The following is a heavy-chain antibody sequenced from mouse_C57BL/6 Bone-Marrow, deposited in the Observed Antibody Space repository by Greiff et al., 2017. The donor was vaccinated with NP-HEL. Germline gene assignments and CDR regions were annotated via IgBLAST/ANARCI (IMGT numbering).Heavy chain of an antibody. J-gene: IGHJ3*01. CDR1: GYTFTSYW. V-gene: IGHV1-50*01. D-gene: IGHD1-1*01. CDR2: IDPTDSCT. CDR3: ARGYCGSCYAWFAY. Sequence: QVQLQQPGAELVKPGASVKLSCKASGYTFTSYWMQWVKQRPGQGLEWIGEIDPTDSCTNYNQKFKGKATLTVDTSSITASMQLSSLTSEDSAFYYCARGYCGSCYAWFAYWGQGTLVTVSA.